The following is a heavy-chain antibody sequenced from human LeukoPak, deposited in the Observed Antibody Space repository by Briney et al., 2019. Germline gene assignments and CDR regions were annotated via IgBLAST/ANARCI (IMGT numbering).Heavy chain of an antibody. CDR1: GGSLTTHF. D-gene: IGHD1-26*01. CDR2: IYYSGST. J-gene: IGHJ5*02. Sequence: SETLSLTCTVSGGSLTTHFWAWIRQPPGMGLEWIGYIYYSGSTNYNPSLKSRVTISVDTSKNQFSLKLSSVTAADTAVYYCARPGGYSGSQNWFDPWGQGTLVTVSS. V-gene: IGHV4-59*11. CDR3: ARPGGYSGSQNWFDP.